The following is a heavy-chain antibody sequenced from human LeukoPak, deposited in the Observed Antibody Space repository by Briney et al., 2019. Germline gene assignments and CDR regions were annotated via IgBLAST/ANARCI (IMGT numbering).Heavy chain of an antibody. J-gene: IGHJ4*02. CDR1: GFTFSSYG. D-gene: IGHD6-13*01. CDR2: ISYDGSNK. V-gene: IGHV3-30*18. CDR3: AKSGPRTSHSSSWLY. Sequence: PGGSLRLSCAASGFTFSSYGMHWVRQAPGKGLEWVAVISYDGSNKYYADSVKGRFTISRDNSKNTLYLQMNSLRAEDTAVYYCAKSGPRTSHSSSWLYWGQGTLVTVSS.